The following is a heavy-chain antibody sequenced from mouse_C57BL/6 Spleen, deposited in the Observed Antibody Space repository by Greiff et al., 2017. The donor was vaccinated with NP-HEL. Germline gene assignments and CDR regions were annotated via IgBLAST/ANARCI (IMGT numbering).Heavy chain of an antibody. CDR3: ARSSNPYYAMDY. CDR2: INPNNGGT. J-gene: IGHJ4*01. CDR1: GYTFTDYN. D-gene: IGHD2-5*01. Sequence: EVQLQQSGPELVKPGASVKIPCKASGYTFTDYNMDWVKQSHGKSLEWIGDINPNNGGTIYNQKFKGKATLTVDKSSSTAYMELRSLTSEDTAVYYWARSSNPYYAMDYWGQGTSVTVSS. V-gene: IGHV1-18*01.